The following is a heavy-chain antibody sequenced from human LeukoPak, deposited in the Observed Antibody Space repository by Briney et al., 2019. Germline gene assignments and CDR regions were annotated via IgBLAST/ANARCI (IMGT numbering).Heavy chain of an antibody. Sequence: PSETLSLTCTVSGGSTSSYYWNWIRQPPGKGLEWIGYIHYSGSTNYNPSLKSRVTISVDTSKNQFFLKLTSVTAADTALYYCGGAAAGTNFDYWGQGTLVTVSS. CDR2: IHYSGST. D-gene: IGHD6-13*01. V-gene: IGHV4-59*01. CDR3: GGAAAGTNFDY. J-gene: IGHJ4*02. CDR1: GGSTSSYY.